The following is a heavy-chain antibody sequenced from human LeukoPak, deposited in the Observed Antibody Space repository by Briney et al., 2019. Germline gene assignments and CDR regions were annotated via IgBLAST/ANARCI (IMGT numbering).Heavy chain of an antibody. J-gene: IGHJ4*02. V-gene: IGHV3-74*01. Sequence: PGGPLRLSCAASGFTFSSYWMHWVRQAPGKGLVWVSRINSDGSSTSYADSVKGRFTISRDNAKNTLYLQMNSLRAEDTAVYYCARDDILTGYPYFDYWGQGTLVTVSS. CDR2: INSDGSST. D-gene: IGHD3-9*01. CDR1: GFTFSSYW. CDR3: ARDDILTGYPYFDY.